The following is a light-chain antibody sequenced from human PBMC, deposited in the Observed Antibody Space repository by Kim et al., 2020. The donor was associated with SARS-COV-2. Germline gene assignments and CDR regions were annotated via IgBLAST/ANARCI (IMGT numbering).Light chain of an antibody. J-gene: IGKJ4*01. CDR2: GAS. CDR3: QQYGSPPLT. V-gene: IGKV3-20*01. Sequence: EIVLTQSPGTLSLSPGERATLSCRASQSVSSSYLAWYQQKPGQAPRLLISGASSRATGIPERFSGSVSGTDFTLTISRLEPEDFAVYYCQQYGSPPLTFGGGTKVDIK. CDR1: QSVSSSY.